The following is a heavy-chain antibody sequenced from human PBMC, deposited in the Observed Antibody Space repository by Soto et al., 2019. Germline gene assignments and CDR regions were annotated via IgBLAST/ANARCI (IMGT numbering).Heavy chain of an antibody. CDR2: IYYSGST. CDR1: GGSISIYY. D-gene: IGHD3-22*01. V-gene: IGHV4-59*01. CDR3: AREQRGITMIFYYFDY. Sequence: SETLSLTCTVSGGSISIYYWGWIRQPPGKGLEWIGYIYYSGSTNYNPSLKSRVTISVDTSKNQFSLKLSSVTAADTAVYYCAREQRGITMIFYYFDYWGQGTLVTVSS. J-gene: IGHJ4*02.